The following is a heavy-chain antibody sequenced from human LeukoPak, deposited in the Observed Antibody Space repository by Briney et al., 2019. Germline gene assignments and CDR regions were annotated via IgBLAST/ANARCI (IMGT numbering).Heavy chain of an antibody. Sequence: PSETLSLTCTVSGPSISSFYWSWIRQPPGKGLEWVGSINYSGSTNYNPSLKSRVTISVDTSKNQFSLKLSSVTAADTAVYYCARDTQARGIDYWGQGTLVTVSS. CDR1: GPSISSFY. D-gene: IGHD3-10*01. CDR3: ARDTQARGIDY. J-gene: IGHJ4*02. CDR2: INYSGST. V-gene: IGHV4-59*01.